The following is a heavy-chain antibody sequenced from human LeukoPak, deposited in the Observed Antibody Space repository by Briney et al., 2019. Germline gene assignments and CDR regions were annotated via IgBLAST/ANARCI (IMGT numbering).Heavy chain of an antibody. V-gene: IGHV4-4*07. D-gene: IGHD6-6*01. CDR3: ARALPYSSSSQTDYFDY. Sequence: SETLSLTCTVSGGSISSYYWSWIRQPPGKGLEWIGRIYTSGSTNYNPSLKSRVTMSVDTSKNQFSLKLSSVTAADTAVYYCARALPYSSSSQTDYFDYWGQGTLVTVSS. CDR1: GGSISSYY. CDR2: IYTSGST. J-gene: IGHJ4*02.